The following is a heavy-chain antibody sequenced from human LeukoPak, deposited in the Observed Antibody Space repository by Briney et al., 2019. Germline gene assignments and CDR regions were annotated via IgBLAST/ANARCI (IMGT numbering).Heavy chain of an antibody. J-gene: IGHJ4*02. D-gene: IGHD2-2*01. CDR3: AKNYLSIVVVPTNY. Sequence: GGSLRLSCVGSGFTFSTYTMSWVRQSPGKGLEWVSAISGSGGSTYYVDSVKGRFTISRDNSKNTLYLQMNSLRAEDTAVYYCAKNYLSIVVVPTNYWGQGTLVTVSS. CDR2: ISGSGGST. CDR1: GFTFSTYT. V-gene: IGHV3-23*01.